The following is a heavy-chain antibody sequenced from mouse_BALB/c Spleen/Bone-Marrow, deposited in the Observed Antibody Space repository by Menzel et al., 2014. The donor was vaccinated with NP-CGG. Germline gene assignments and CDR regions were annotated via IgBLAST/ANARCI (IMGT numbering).Heavy chain of an antibody. J-gene: IGHJ3*01. V-gene: IGHV5-4*02. CDR2: ISDGGDYT. CDR3: ARDGEYRYDWFAY. D-gene: IGHD2-14*01. CDR1: GFTFNYYY. Sequence: EVKLVESGGGLVKPGGSLKLSCTASGFTFNYYYMYWVRQTPEKRLEWVATISDGGDYTYYLDSVKGRFTISRENAKNNLYLQMSSLKSEDTAMYYCARDGEYRYDWFAYWGQGTLVTVSA.